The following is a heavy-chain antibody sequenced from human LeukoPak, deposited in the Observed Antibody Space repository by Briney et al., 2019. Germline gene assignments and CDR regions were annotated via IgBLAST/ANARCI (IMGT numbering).Heavy chain of an antibody. J-gene: IGHJ6*04. CDR1: GYTFTSYD. V-gene: IGHV1-8*01. D-gene: IGHD2-2*01. CDR2: MNPNSGNT. CDR3: ARGNSTSCWRIDGMDV. Sequence: GASVKVSCKASGYTFTSYDINWVRQATGQGLEWMGWMNPNSGNTGYAQKFQGWVTMTRDTSISTAYMELSRLRSDDTAVYYCARGNSTSCWRIDGMDVWGKGTTVTVSS.